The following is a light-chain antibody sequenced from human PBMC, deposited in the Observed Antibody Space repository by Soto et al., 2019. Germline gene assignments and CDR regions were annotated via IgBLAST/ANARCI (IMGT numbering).Light chain of an antibody. J-gene: IGKJ1*01. V-gene: IGKV1-5*03. CDR1: QSISSW. Sequence: QMTHSPPTLSASVGDRVTITCRASQSISSWLAWYQQTPGKAPKLLIYKASSLESGVPSRLSGSGSGTEFTLTISSLTPDDFATYYCQQYNTYWTFGQGTKVDIK. CDR3: QQYNTYWT. CDR2: KAS.